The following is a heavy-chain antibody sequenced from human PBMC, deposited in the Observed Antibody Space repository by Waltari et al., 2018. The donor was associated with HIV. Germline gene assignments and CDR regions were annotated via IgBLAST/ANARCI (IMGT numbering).Heavy chain of an antibody. CDR3: AGERVTTFGVVIVYEGFDI. D-gene: IGHD3-3*01. Sequence: QVQLQESGPGLVKPSQTLSLTCSVSGGSISSGSYFWSWIRQPAGKGLEWIGRMYTSGSTNYNPSLKSRVTRSGDTSKNQLSLKLRSVTAADTAVYYCAGERVTTFGVVIVYEGFDIWGQGTKVIVSS. CDR1: GGSISSGSYF. CDR2: MYTSGST. V-gene: IGHV4-61*02. J-gene: IGHJ3*02.